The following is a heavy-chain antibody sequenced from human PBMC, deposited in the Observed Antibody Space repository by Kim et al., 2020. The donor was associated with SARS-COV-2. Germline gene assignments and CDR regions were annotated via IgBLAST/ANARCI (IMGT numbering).Heavy chain of an antibody. CDR3: AKVFDLGPGIYWYFDL. D-gene: IGHD3-16*01. CDR1: GFTFSNYG. Sequence: GGSLRLSCAASGFTFSNYGMNWVRQAPGKGLEWVAVVSYDGSIKYYTESVKGRFTISRDNSEDTLHLQMDSLRPEDTAVYYCAKVFDLGPGIYWYFDLWGQGTLVTVSS. V-gene: IGHV3-30*18. CDR2: VSYDGSIK. J-gene: IGHJ2*01.